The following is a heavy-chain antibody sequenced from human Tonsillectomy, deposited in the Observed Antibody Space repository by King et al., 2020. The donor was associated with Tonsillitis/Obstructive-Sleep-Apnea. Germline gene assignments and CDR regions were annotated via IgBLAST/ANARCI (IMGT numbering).Heavy chain of an antibody. J-gene: IGHJ4*02. CDR1: GGSISSYY. Sequence: QLQESGPGLVKPSETLSLTCTVSGGSISSYYWSWIRQPPGKGLEWIGYIYYSGSTNYNPSLKSRVTISVDTSKNQFSLKLSSGTAADTAVYYCARGGHXXXSSTSXYPFXYWGQGTLVTVS. CDR2: IYYSGST. D-gene: IGHD2-2*01. CDR3: ARGGHXXXSSTSXYPFXY. V-gene: IGHV4-59*01.